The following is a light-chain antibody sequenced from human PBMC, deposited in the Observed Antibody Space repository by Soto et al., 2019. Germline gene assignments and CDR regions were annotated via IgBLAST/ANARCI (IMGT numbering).Light chain of an antibody. V-gene: IGKV1-27*01. CDR1: QGISNY. J-gene: IGKJ1*01. Sequence: DIQMTQSPSSLSASVGDRDIITCRASQGISNYLAWYQQKPGKVPQLLIYAESTLQSGVPYRFSGSGSGTDLNLTISSLQPEDVATYYCQKYNSAPQTCGQGTQVDIK. CDR3: QKYNSAPQT. CDR2: AES.